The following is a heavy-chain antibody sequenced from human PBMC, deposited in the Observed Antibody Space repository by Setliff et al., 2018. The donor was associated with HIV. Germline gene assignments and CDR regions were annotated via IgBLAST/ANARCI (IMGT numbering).Heavy chain of an antibody. CDR2: IFTSGST. J-gene: IGHJ5*02. CDR1: GGSISSYC. CDR3: ARRIDNSGSFPDKNWFDT. V-gene: IGHV4-4*09. Sequence: SETLCLTCTVSGGSISSYCWNWIRQPPGRGLEWIGYIFTSGSTKYNPSLQSRVTMSIDTSKNQFSLKLTSVTAADTAVYYCARRIDNSGSFPDKNWFDTWGQGSLVTVSS. D-gene: IGHD3-10*01.